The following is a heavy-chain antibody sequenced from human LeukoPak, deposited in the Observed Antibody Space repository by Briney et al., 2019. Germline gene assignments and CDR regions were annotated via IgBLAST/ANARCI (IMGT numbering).Heavy chain of an antibody. CDR2: ISSSSSYI. CDR3: ARAITNYYDSSGFDY. Sequence: GGSLRLSCAASGFTFSSYSMNWVRQAPGKGLEWVSSISSSSSYIYYADSVKGRFTISRDNSKNTLYLQVNSLRAEDTAVYYCARAITNYYDSSGFDYWGQGTLVTVSS. J-gene: IGHJ4*02. V-gene: IGHV3-21*01. CDR1: GFTFSSYS. D-gene: IGHD3-22*01.